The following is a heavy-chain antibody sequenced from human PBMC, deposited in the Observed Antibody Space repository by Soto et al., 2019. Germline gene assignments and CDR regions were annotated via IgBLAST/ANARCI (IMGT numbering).Heavy chain of an antibody. J-gene: IGHJ4*02. V-gene: IGHV4-59*01. D-gene: IGHD3-22*01. CDR2: IFHSGIT. CDR3: ARARYFYDRGGYYRTLDS. CDR1: GGSFSNDY. Sequence: QVQLQESGPGLVKPSETLSLSCTVSGGSFSNDYWTWIRLSPGQGLEWVGYIFHSGITDYNPSLQSCITISIDTSTNSFYMNLNSVSAAVTAVSYCARARYFYDRGGYYRTLDSWGQGTLVTVSS.